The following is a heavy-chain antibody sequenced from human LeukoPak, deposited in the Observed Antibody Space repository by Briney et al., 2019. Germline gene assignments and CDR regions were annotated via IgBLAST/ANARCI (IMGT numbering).Heavy chain of an antibody. CDR3: ATEAATGPRFDP. D-gene: IGHD6-13*01. J-gene: IGHJ5*02. CDR1: GYTFTDYY. Sequence: ASVKVSCKVSGYTFTDYYMHWVQQAPGKGLEWMGLVDPEDSETIYAEKFQGRVTITADTSTDTAYMELSSLRSEDTAVYYCATEAATGPRFDPWGQGTLVTVSS. CDR2: VDPEDSET. V-gene: IGHV1-69-2*01.